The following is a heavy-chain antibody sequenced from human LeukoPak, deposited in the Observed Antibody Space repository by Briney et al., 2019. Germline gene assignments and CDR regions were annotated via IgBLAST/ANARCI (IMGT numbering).Heavy chain of an antibody. CDR3: AKDQGIMLRGVMDRLPPSY. D-gene: IGHD3-10*01. Sequence: GWSLRLSCAASGFTFSSYGMHWVRQAPGKGLEWVAIISYDAVKKYYADSVKGRFTISRDNSRNTLYLQMNSLRPEDTAIYYCAKDQGIMLRGVMDRLPPSYWGQGTLVTVSS. J-gene: IGHJ4*02. V-gene: IGHV3-30*18. CDR2: ISYDAVKK. CDR1: GFTFSSYG.